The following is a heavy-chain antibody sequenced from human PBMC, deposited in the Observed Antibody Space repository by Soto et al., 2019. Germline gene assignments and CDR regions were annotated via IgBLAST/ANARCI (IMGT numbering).Heavy chain of an antibody. CDR2: ISYDGSNK. J-gene: IGHJ4*02. D-gene: IGHD6-13*01. V-gene: IGHV3-30-3*01. CDR3: ASARSSSSTEFDY. CDR1: GFTFSSYD. Sequence: GSLRLSCAASGFTFSSYDMHWVRQAPGKGLEWVAVISYDGSNKYYADSVKGRFTISRDISKNTLYLQMNSLRAEDMALYYCASARSSSSTEFDYWGQGTLVTVSS.